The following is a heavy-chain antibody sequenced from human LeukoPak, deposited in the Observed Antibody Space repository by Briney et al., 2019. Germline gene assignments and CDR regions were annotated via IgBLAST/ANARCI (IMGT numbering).Heavy chain of an antibody. D-gene: IGHD1-26*01. J-gene: IGHJ4*02. CDR1: GGTFSSYL. CDR3: SRDVVGSFGTKALGD. CDR2: IIPIIGTP. Sequence: SVKVSCKASGGTFSSYLISWVRQAPGQGLEWMGGIIPIIGTPDYIQKFQDRLTITADESTTTAYMKLKSLRFEDTAVYYCSRDVVGSFGTKALGDWGQGTLVTVSA. V-gene: IGHV1-69*13.